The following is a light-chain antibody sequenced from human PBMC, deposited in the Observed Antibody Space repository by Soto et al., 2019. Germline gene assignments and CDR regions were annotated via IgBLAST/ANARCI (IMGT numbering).Light chain of an antibody. V-gene: IGKV1-33*01. CDR3: QQYDNPPYT. CDR1: QDISDY. CDR2: GAS. Sequence: DIQMTQSPSSLSASVEDTVTITCQASQDISDYLNWWQQKPGKAPKLLNYGASNLETGVPSRFSGSGSGTDFTFTITSLQPEDIATYYCQQYDNPPYTFGQGTKLEIK. J-gene: IGKJ2*01.